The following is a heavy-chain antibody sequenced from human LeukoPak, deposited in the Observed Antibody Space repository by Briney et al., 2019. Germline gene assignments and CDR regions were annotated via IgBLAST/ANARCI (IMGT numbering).Heavy chain of an antibody. Sequence: ASVKVSCKASGYSFTVNHIHWVRQAPGQGLDWMGWIDPNSGGTYYAQNFQGRVTMTRDTSISTAYMELSRLRSDDTAVYYCAKDHWRYDILTGLLRRAFDIWGQGTMVTVSS. J-gene: IGHJ3*02. D-gene: IGHD3-9*01. V-gene: IGHV1-2*02. CDR1: GYSFTVNH. CDR2: IDPNSGGT. CDR3: AKDHWRYDILTGLLRRAFDI.